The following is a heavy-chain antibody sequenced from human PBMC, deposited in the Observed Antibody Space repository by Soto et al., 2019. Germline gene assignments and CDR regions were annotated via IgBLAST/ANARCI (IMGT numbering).Heavy chain of an antibody. CDR1: GFTFSSYG. CDR3: ARGNPTIFGVVTFYGMDV. CDR2: IWYDGSNK. V-gene: IGHV3-33*01. D-gene: IGHD3-3*01. Sequence: QVQLVESGGGVVQPGRSLRLSCAASGFTFSSYGMHWVRQAPGKGLEWVAVIWYDGSNKYYADSVKGRFTISRDNSKNTLDLQMNSLRAEDTAVYYCARGNPTIFGVVTFYGMDVWGQGTTVTVSS. J-gene: IGHJ6*02.